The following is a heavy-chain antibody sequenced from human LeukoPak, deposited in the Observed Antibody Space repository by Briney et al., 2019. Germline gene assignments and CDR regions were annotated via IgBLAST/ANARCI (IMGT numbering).Heavy chain of an antibody. CDR1: GFTFSSYS. V-gene: IGHV3-23*01. CDR3: AKNKYGDYGEY. CDR2: ISGSGTT. J-gene: IGHJ4*02. D-gene: IGHD4-17*01. Sequence: GGSLRLSCAASGFTFSSYSMNWVRQAPGKGLEWVSAISGSGTTYYADSVKGRFTISRDNSKNTLYLQMNSLRAEDTAVYYCAKNKYGDYGEYWGQGTLVTVSS.